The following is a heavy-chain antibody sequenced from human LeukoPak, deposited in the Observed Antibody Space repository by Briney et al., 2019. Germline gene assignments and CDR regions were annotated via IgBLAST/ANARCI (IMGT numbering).Heavy chain of an antibody. Sequence: SETLSLTCTVSGGSIGLYYWAWIRQPPGKGLEWIGYIFHTGSTNYNPSLKSRLTISVDTSRNQFSLRLSSVTAADTAVYYCARLDIVVVPATAFDFWGQGTMVTVSS. CDR1: GGSIGLYY. V-gene: IGHV4-59*08. CDR2: IFHTGST. D-gene: IGHD2-2*01. CDR3: ARLDIVVVPATAFDF. J-gene: IGHJ3*01.